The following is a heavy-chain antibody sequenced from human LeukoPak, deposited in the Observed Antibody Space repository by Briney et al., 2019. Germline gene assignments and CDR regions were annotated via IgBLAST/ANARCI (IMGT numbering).Heavy chain of an antibody. CDR1: GFTFSGSA. CDR2: IKSKANNYAT. V-gene: IGHV3-73*01. CDR3: TWTWNDGDFEH. D-gene: IGHD1-1*01. Sequence: GGSLRLSCAASGFTFSGSALHWVRQASGKGLKWVGRIKSKANNYATAYAASVKGRFTISRDDPKNTAYLQMNSLNTEDTAVYYCTWTWNDGDFEHWGQGTLVTVSS. J-gene: IGHJ4*02.